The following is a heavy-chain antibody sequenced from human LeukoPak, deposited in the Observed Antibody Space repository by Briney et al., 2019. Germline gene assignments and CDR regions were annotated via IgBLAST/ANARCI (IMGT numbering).Heavy chain of an antibody. Sequence: SQTLSLPCTVSGGSISSGGYYWSWIRQHPGKGLEWFGYIYYSGTTYYNPSLKSRVTISVDTSKNQVSLKLSSVTAADTAVYYCAGGSGAAGDYYYYGMDVWGQGTTVTVSS. CDR3: AGGSGAAGDYYYYGMDV. CDR2: IYYSGTT. J-gene: IGHJ6*02. CDR1: GGSISSGGYY. D-gene: IGHD3-10*01. V-gene: IGHV4-31*03.